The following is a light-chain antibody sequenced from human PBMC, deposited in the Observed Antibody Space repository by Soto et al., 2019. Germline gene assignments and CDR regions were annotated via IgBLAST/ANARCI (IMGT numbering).Light chain of an antibody. CDR1: NIGSKS. Sequence: SYELTQPPSVSVAPGKTARITCGGNNIGSKSVHWYQQKPGQAPVLVIYYDSDRPSGIPERFSGSNSGNTATLTISRVEAGDEADYYCQVWDSSSDHPLIVFGTGTKLTVL. CDR3: QVWDSSSDHPLIV. V-gene: IGLV3-21*04. J-gene: IGLJ1*01. CDR2: YDS.